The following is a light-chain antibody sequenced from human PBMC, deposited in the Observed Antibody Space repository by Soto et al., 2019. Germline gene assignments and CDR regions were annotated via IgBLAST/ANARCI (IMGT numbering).Light chain of an antibody. CDR1: QGISSW. CDR3: QQGSNFPLT. V-gene: IGKV1-12*01. CDR2: SAS. Sequence: DIQMTQSPSYVSASVGDRVTITCRASQGISSWLAWFQKKPGKAPKLLIYSASRLLSGVPSRFSGSGSGTDFTLTINGLQPEDFATYYCQQGSNFPLTFGGGTKVDIK. J-gene: IGKJ4*01.